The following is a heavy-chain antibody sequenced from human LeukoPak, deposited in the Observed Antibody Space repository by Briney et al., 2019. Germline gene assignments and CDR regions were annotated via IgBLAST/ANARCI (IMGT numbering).Heavy chain of an antibody. D-gene: IGHD6-6*01. Sequence: GGSLRLSCAASGFTFSSYAMSWVRQAPGKGPEWVSGISGSGDSTYYADSVKGRFTISRDNSKNTLYLQMNSLRAEDTAIYYCAKPKDSSSSVFDYWGQGTLVTVSS. CDR3: AKPKDSSSSVFDY. V-gene: IGHV3-23*01. J-gene: IGHJ4*02. CDR1: GFTFSSYA. CDR2: ISGSGDST.